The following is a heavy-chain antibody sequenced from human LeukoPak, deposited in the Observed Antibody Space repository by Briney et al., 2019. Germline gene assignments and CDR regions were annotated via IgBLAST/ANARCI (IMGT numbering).Heavy chain of an antibody. D-gene: IGHD3/OR15-3a*01. Sequence: IPSETLSLTCTVSGDSISTSNSYWGWIRQPPGKGLEWIGSIYYSGNTYYNASLKSQVSISIDTSKNQFSLRLTSVTAADTAVYYCARQTGSGLFILPGGQGTLVTVSS. J-gene: IGHJ4*02. CDR1: GDSISTSNSY. CDR3: ARQTGSGLFILP. V-gene: IGHV4-39*01. CDR2: IYYSGNT.